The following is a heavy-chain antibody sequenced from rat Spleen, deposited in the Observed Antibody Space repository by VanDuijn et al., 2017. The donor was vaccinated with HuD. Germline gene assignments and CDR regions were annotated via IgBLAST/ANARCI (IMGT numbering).Heavy chain of an antibody. D-gene: IGHD1-12*02. J-gene: IGHJ1*01. CDR3: AREDYYYDGTYYPYWYFDF. V-gene: IGHV3-3*01. Sequence: EVQLQESGPGLVKPSQSLSLTCSVTGHSISSSYRWNWIRKFPGDKLEWMGYVNSAGSTNYNPSLKSRISITRDTSKNQFFLQLNSVTTEDTATDYCAREDYYYDGTYYPYWYFDFWGPGTMVTVSS. CDR1: GHSISSSYR. CDR2: VNSAGST.